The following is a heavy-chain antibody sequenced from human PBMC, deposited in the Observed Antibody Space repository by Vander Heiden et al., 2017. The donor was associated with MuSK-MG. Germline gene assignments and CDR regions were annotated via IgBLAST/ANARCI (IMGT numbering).Heavy chain of an antibody. D-gene: IGHD3-22*01. J-gene: IGHJ4*02. CDR3: AGGTGWLIES. CDR1: GFTFSTYW. CDR2: IKQDGREK. Sequence: EVQLVESGGGLVQPGGSLRLSWAASGFTFSTYWMNWVRQAPGKGLEWVANIKQDGREKYDIDSVKGRFAVSRDNAKNSLYLQMDSLRAEDTAVYVVAGGTGWLIESWGQGTLVTVSS. V-gene: IGHV3-7*01.